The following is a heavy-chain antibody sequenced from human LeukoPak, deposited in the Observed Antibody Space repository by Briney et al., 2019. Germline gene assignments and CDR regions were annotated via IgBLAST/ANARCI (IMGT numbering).Heavy chain of an antibody. D-gene: IGHD4-11*01. CDR1: GFTFSSYS. V-gene: IGHV3-53*01. Sequence: GGSLRLSCAASGFTFSSYSMNWVRQAPGKGLEWVSVIYSGGSTYYADSVKGRFTISRDNSKNTLYLQMNSLRAEDTAVYYCARDSIMSTVTTDYWGQGTLVTVSS. J-gene: IGHJ4*02. CDR2: IYSGGST. CDR3: ARDSIMSTVTTDY.